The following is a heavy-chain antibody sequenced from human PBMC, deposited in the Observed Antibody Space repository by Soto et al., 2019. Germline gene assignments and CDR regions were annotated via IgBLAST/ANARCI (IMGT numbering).Heavy chain of an antibody. CDR2: IKGKTDGGTA. Sequence: PGGSLRLSCAASGFTFSNAWMNWVRQAPGRGLKWVGRIKGKTDGGTADYAAPVKGRFTISRDDSKNTLYLQMNSLKTEDTSVYYFSSLTYYDFWSGYRVIDYWGQGTLVTVSS. D-gene: IGHD3-3*01. V-gene: IGHV3-15*07. CDR3: SSLTYYDFWSGYRVIDY. J-gene: IGHJ4*02. CDR1: GFTFSNAW.